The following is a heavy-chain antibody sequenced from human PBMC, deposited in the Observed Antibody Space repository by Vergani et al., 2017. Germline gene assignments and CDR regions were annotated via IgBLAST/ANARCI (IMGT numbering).Heavy chain of an antibody. V-gene: IGHV1-69*01. D-gene: IGHD1-7*01. CDR2: IIPIFGTA. CDR1: GGTFSSYA. CDR3: ARGNLVPYYCYYYMDV. J-gene: IGHJ6*03. Sequence: QVQLVQSGAEVKKPGSSVKVSCKASGGTFSSYAISWVRQAPGQGLEWMGGIIPIFGTANYAQKFQGRVTMTADESTSTTYMELSSLRSEDTAVYYCARGNLVPYYCYYYMDVWGKGTTVTVSS.